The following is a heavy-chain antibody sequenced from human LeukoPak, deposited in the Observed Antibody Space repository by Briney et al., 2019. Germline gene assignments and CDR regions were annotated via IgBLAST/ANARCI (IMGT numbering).Heavy chain of an antibody. CDR3: AKAFIAAAEEGGY. CDR1: GFTFSSYA. CDR2: ISGSGGSA. V-gene: IGHV3-23*01. J-gene: IGHJ4*02. D-gene: IGHD6-13*01. Sequence: GGSLRLSCAASGFTFSSYAMSWVSQAPGKGLECVSAISGSGGSAYYADSVKGRFTISRDNSKNTLYLQMNSLRAEDTAVYYCAKAFIAAAEEGGYWGQGTLVTVSS.